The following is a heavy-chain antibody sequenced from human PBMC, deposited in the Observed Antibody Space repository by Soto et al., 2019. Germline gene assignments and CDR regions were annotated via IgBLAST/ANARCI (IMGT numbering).Heavy chain of an antibody. V-gene: IGHV3-23*01. D-gene: IGHD3-10*01. CDR3: VKNSGWFNT. CDR2: IDGSGGIT. CDR1: GFTFGTTD. Sequence: GGSLRLSCAASGFTFGTTDMSWVRQAPGEGLEWVSTIDGSGGITYYADSVKGRFTISRDNSRNNVYLQINSLRGDDTALYYCVKNSGWFNTWGQGALVTVSS. J-gene: IGHJ5*02.